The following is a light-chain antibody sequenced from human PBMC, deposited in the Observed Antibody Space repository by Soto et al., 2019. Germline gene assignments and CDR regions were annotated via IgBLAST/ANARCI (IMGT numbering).Light chain of an antibody. J-gene: IGKJ4*01. CDR1: QSLLHSDGYTY. Sequence: DIVMTQSPLSLPVTPGEPASISCRSSQSLLHSDGYTYLHWYLQKPGQSPQLLIYLGSNRASGVRDTISGSFFGADITLKISRVEAENVGVYYCMQALHNPLTFGGGTMVEMK. CDR3: MQALHNPLT. V-gene: IGKV2-28*01. CDR2: LGS.